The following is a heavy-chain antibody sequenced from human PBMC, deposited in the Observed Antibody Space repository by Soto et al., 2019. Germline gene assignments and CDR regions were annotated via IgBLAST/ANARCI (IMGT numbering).Heavy chain of an antibody. CDR3: TRDLYCTDGVCSYYDYGMDV. Sequence: AASVDIVCRYLMKWIRQAPGTGLEWIAFISSSSSGATIYYADSVKGRFTISRDNARKSVYLQMNRLRDEDTAIYYCTRDLYCTDGVCSYYDYGMDVWGQGT. D-gene: IGHD2-8*01. J-gene: IGHJ6*02. CDR1: VDIVCRYL. CDR2: ISSSSSGATI. V-gene: IGHV3-48*02.